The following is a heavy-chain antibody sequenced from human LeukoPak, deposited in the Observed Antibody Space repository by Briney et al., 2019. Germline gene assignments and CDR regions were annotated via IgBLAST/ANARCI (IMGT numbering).Heavy chain of an antibody. Sequence: SETLSLTCAVYGGSFSGYYWSWIRQPPGKGLEWIGEINHSGSTNYNPSLKSRVTISVDTSKNQFSLKLSSVTAADTAVYYCARKGAHNTSNSESFDYWGQGTLVTVSS. J-gene: IGHJ4*02. D-gene: IGHD1-26*01. CDR2: INHSGST. CDR3: ARKGAHNTSNSESFDY. CDR1: GGSFSGYY. V-gene: IGHV4-34*01.